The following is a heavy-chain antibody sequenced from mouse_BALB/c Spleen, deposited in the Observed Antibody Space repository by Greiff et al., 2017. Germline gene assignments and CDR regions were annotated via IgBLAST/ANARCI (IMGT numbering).Heavy chain of an antibody. CDR3: ARDKGRLGLRGGAMDY. J-gene: IGHJ4*01. CDR1: GFTFTDYY. CDR2: IRNKANGYTT. Sequence: EVKLMESGGGLVQPGGSLRLSCATSGFTFTDYYMSWVRQPPGKALEWLGFIRNKANGYTTEYSASVKGRFTISRDNSQSILYLQMNTLRAEDSATYYCARDKGRLGLRGGAMDYWGQGTSVTVSS. V-gene: IGHV7-3*02. D-gene: IGHD3-1*01.